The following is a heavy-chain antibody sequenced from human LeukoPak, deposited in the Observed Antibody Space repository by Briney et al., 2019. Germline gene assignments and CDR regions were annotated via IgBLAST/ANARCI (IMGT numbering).Heavy chain of an antibody. CDR1: GGSISSYY. J-gene: IGHJ4*02. D-gene: IGHD3-3*01. Sequence: SETLSLTCTVSGGSISSYYWSWIRQPPGQGLEWIGYIYYSGSTNYNPSLKSRVTISVDTSKNQFSLKLSSVTAADTAVYYCARTHFWSGYLFDYWGQGTLVTVSP. V-gene: IGHV4-59*01. CDR3: ARTHFWSGYLFDY. CDR2: IYYSGST.